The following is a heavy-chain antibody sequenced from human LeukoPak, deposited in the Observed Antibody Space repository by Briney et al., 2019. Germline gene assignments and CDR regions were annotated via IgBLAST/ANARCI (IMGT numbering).Heavy chain of an antibody. J-gene: IGHJ5*02. CDR1: GFGVSSDY. V-gene: IGHV3-53*01. CDR2: IYRDGTT. CDR3: ARHLPFDP. Sequence: GGSLRLSCAASGFGVSSDYMSWVRQPPGKGLDWVSVIYRDGTTYYADPVKGRFTISRDNSKNTVYLQMNNLRAEDTAVYHCARHLPFDPWGQGTLVTVSS.